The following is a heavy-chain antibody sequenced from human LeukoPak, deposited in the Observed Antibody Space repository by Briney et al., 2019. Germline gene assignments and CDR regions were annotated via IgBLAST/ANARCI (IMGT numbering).Heavy chain of an antibody. CDR3: ARPGGYYDSSGYYN. J-gene: IGHJ4*02. CDR2: INTNTGNP. CDR1: GYTFTGYY. V-gene: IGHV7-4-1*02. D-gene: IGHD3-22*01. Sequence: ASVKVSCKASGYTFTGYYMHWVRQAPGQGLEWMGWINTNTGNPTYAQGFTGRFVFSLDTSVSTAYLQISSLKAEDTAVYYCARPGGYYDSSGYYNWGQGTLVTVSS.